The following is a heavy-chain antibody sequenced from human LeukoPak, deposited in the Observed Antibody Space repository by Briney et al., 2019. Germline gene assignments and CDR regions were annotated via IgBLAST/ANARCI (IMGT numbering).Heavy chain of an antibody. J-gene: IGHJ6*03. D-gene: IGHD6-19*01. CDR1: GGSISSSIYY. Sequence: SETLSLTCTVSGGSISSSIYYWGWIRQPPGKGLEWIGSMSYSGSTYYNPSLKSRVTISVDTSKNQFSLKLSSVTAADTAVYYCTSKQWVYYYMDVWGKGTTVTVSS. CDR2: MSYSGST. V-gene: IGHV4-39*01. CDR3: TSKQWVYYYMDV.